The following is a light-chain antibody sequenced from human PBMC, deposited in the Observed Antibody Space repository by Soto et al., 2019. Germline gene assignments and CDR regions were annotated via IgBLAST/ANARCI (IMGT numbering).Light chain of an antibody. CDR1: QSVSSN. Sequence: EIVMTQSPATLSVPPGERAILSCRASQSVSSNLAWYQQKPGQAPRLLISGASIRATGIPARFSGSGSGTEFTLTISSLQSEDLAVYYCQQYNDRPQVTFGGGTKVEIK. J-gene: IGKJ4*01. CDR3: QQYNDRPQVT. CDR2: GAS. V-gene: IGKV3-15*01.